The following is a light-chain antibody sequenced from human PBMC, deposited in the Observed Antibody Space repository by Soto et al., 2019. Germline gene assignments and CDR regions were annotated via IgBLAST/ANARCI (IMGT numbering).Light chain of an antibody. V-gene: IGLV2-11*01. CDR3: SSYAGSSLV. CDR2: DVS. J-gene: IGLJ1*01. CDR1: SSDVGGYNS. Sequence: QSALTQPRSVSGSPGQSVTISCTGTSSDVGGYNSVSWYQQHPGKAPKLMIYDVSKRPSGVPDRFSGSKSGNTASLTISGLQAEDETDYYCSSYAGSSLVLGTGTKVNV.